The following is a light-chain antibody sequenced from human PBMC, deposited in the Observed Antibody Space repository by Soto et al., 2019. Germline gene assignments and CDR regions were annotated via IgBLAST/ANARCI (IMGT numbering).Light chain of an antibody. V-gene: IGKV1-5*03. Sequence: DIQMTQSPSTLSASVGDRVTITCRASQSVSSWLAWYQQKPGKVPKLLMYKASTLESGVPSRFSGSGSGTDFTLTISSLQPDDFATYYCQQYNSNPLTFGGGTKVEIK. CDR3: QQYNSNPLT. CDR2: KAS. J-gene: IGKJ4*01. CDR1: QSVSSW.